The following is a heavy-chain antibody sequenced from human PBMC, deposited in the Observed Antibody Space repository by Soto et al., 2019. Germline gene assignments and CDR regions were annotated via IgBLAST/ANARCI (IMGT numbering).Heavy chain of an antibody. D-gene: IGHD6-13*01. CDR1: GFTFTNAW. J-gene: IGHJ4*02. V-gene: IGHV3-53*01. CDR3: AAASY. CDR2: IYSGGST. Sequence: GSLRLSCAASGFTFTNAWMSWVRQAPGKGLEWVSVIYSGGSTYYADSVKGRFTISRDNSKNTLYLQMNSLRAEDTAVYYCAAASYWGQGTLVTVSS.